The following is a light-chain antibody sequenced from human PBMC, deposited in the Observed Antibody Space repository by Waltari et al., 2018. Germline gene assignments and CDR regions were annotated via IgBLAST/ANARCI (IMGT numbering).Light chain of an antibody. CDR3: QQFNASPRT. CDR2: DAS. Sequence: ETVMTQSPATLSVYPGERATLSCRASQRIKNNLAWYQQKGGQAPRLLLFDASTRATGISARFSGSGYGTEFTLTISSLQSEDFATYYCQQFNASPRTFGQGTNVEIK. J-gene: IGKJ1*01. CDR1: QRIKNN. V-gene: IGKV3-15*01.